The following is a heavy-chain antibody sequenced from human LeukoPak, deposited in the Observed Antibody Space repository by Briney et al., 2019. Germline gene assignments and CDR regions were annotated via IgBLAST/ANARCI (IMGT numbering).Heavy chain of an antibody. CDR1: GGSISSYY. CDR2: IYYSGST. V-gene: IGHV4-59*01. D-gene: IGHD6-19*01. CDR3: AISGIAVANFDY. J-gene: IGHJ4*02. Sequence: SETLSLTCTVSGGSISSYYWSWIRQPPGKGLEWIGYIYYSGSTNYNPSLKSRVTISVDTSKNQFSLKLSSVTAADTAVYYCAISGIAVANFDYWGQGTLVTVSS.